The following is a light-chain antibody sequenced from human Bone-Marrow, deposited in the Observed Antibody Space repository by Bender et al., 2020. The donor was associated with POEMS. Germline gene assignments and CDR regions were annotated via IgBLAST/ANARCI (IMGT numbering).Light chain of an antibody. J-gene: IGLJ3*02. Sequence: QSVLTQPPSASGTPGQRVTISCSGSSSKFGSYPVNWYQQLPGAAPKLVIFNNSQRPSGVPDRFSGSNSGISASLAISGLLSDDEADFYCATWDDSLNGWVFGVGTKLTVL. V-gene: IGLV1-44*01. CDR3: ATWDDSLNGWV. CDR1: SSKFGSYP. CDR2: NNS.